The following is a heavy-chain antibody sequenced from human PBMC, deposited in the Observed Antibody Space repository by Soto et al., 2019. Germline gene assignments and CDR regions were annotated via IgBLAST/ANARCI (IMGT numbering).Heavy chain of an antibody. CDR3: AADPYYYDSMNYYSFDH. V-gene: IGHV1-58*01. CDR2: IVAGSGNT. D-gene: IGHD3-22*01. Sequence: SVKVSCKSSGFTVSSSAVQWVRQARGQRLEWIGWIVAGSGNTHYAQRFQERVTLTRDMSTSTAYLELSSLRSEDTAVYYCAADPYYYDSMNYYSFDHWGKGTLVTVSS. J-gene: IGHJ4*02. CDR1: GFTVSSSA.